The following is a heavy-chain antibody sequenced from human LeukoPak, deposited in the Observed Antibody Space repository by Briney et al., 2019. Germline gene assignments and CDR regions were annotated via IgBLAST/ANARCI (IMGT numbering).Heavy chain of an antibody. CDR2: IYTSGST. Sequence: SGTLSLTCTVSGGSISSYYWSWIRQPAGKGLEWIGRIYTSGSTNYNPSLKSRVAMSVDTSKNQFSLKLSSVTAADTAVYYCARALLNYYGSGDYFDYWGQGTLVTVSS. V-gene: IGHV4-4*07. CDR3: ARALLNYYGSGDYFDY. CDR1: GGSISSYY. D-gene: IGHD3-10*01. J-gene: IGHJ4*02.